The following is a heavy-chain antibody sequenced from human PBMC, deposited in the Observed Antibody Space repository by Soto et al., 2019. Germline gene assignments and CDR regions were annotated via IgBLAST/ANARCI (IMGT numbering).Heavy chain of an antibody. CDR1: GFTFSTYA. D-gene: IGHD3-10*01. J-gene: IGHJ4*02. CDR2: ISVSGGST. Sequence: GGSLRLSCAASGFTFSTYAMSWVRQAPGKGLECVSAISVSGGSTYYADSVKGRFAISRDNSKNTLYLQMNSLRAEDTALYYCAKSWYFGSGSHLYFDHWGQGAPVTVSS. CDR3: AKSWYFGSGSHLYFDH. V-gene: IGHV3-23*01.